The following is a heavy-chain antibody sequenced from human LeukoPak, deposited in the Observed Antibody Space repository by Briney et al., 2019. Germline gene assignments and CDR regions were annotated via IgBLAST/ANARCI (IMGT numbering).Heavy chain of an antibody. V-gene: IGHV1-46*01. D-gene: IGHD3-9*01. CDR3: ARDQGLTGYFDY. Sequence: ASVKVSCKASGYTFTSYDINWVRLATGQGLEWMGIINPSGGNTNYAQKFQGRVTMTRDTSTSTVYMELSSLRSEDTAVYFCARDQGLTGYFDYWGQGTLVTVSS. J-gene: IGHJ4*02. CDR1: GYTFTSYD. CDR2: INPSGGNT.